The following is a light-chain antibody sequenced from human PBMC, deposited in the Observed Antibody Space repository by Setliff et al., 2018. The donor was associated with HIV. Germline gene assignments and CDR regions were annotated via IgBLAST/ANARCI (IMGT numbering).Light chain of an antibody. CDR2: QAT. CDR3: CSNTGSNTFV. Sequence: QSALTQPASVSGSPGQSITISCTGTSNDVGRYDLVSWYQQNPARAPKLIIYQATRRPSGVSNRFSGSKSGNVASLTISGLQAGDEADYYCCSNTGSNTFVFGTGTKVTVL. V-gene: IGLV2-23*01. CDR1: SNDVGRYDL. J-gene: IGLJ1*01.